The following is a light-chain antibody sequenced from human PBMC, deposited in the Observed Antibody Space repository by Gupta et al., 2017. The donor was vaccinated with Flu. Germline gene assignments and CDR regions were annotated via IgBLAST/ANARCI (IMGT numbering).Light chain of an antibody. Sequence: SSDVGGYNYVSWYQQHPGNSPKLIIYDVSDRPSGVSNRFSGSKSGNTASLTISGLQAEDEADYYCISYTTTYSGVFGGGTKLTVL. J-gene: IGLJ3*02. CDR1: SSDVGGYNY. CDR3: ISYTTTYSGV. V-gene: IGLV2-14*03. CDR2: DVS.